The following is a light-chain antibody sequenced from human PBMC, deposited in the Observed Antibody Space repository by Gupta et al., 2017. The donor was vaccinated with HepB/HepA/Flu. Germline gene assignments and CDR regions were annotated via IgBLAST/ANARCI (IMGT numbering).Light chain of an antibody. V-gene: IGLV2-14*01. Sequence: SALTQPASVSGSPGQSITISCTATSSDVGDYNYVSWYQQHPGKAPKLLIYDVTKRPSGISNRFSGSKSGNTASLTISGLQAEDEADYYCSSVSYTTLIVFGGGTKVTVL. J-gene: IGLJ3*02. CDR1: SSDVGDYNY. CDR3: SSVSYTTLIV. CDR2: DVT.